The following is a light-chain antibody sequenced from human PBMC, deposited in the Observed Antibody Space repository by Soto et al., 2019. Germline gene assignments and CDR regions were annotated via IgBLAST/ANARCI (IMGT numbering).Light chain of an antibody. J-gene: IGKJ1*01. CDR3: QQSYSTPWT. CDR2: AAS. CDR1: QGISTY. V-gene: IGKV1-39*01. Sequence: DIQMPQSPSSLSASVGDRVTITCRASQGISTYLNCYQQKPGKAPKLLIYAASSLQSGVPSRFSGSGSETDFTLTISSLPPEDFATYSCQQSYSTPWTFGQGTKVEIK.